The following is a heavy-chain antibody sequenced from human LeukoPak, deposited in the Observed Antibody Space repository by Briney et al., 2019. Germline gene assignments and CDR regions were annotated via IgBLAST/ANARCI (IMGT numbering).Heavy chain of an antibody. D-gene: IGHD3-10*01. V-gene: IGHV1-24*01. CDR1: GYTLTELS. J-gene: IGHJ4*02. CDR2: FDPEDGET. Sequence: ASVKVSCKVSGYTLTELSMHWVRQAPGKGLEWMGGFDPEDGETIYAQKFQGRVTMTEDTSTDTAYMELSSLRSEGTAVYYCATNPLWFGELLYESDYWGQGTLVTVSS. CDR3: ATNPLWFGELLYESDY.